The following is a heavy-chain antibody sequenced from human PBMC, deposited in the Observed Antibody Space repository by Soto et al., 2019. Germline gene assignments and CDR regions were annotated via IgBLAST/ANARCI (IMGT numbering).Heavy chain of an antibody. Sequence: QVHLVQSGAEVNNPGASVKVSCKASGYTFTSYGITWVRQAPGQGLEWMGWISAHNGNTDYAQKLQGRVIVTRDTSTSTAYMELRSLISDDTAVYYCATGRYGDYSGQGSLVTVSS. CDR1: GYTFTSYG. J-gene: IGHJ4*02. CDR2: ISAHNGNT. D-gene: IGHD1-1*01. V-gene: IGHV1-18*01. CDR3: ATGRYGDY.